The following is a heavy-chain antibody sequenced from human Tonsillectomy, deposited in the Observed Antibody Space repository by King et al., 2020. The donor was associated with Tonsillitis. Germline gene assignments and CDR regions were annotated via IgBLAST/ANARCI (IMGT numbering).Heavy chain of an antibody. CDR3: ARLIPTSKTEYYFNY. CDR2: IYYSGNT. J-gene: IGHJ4*02. V-gene: IGHV4-39*01. CDR1: GGSISNRSYY. Sequence: QLQESGPGLVKPSETLSLTCTVSGGSISNRSYYWGWLRQPPGKGLECIGSIYYSGNTYYNPSLKSRVTISVDTSKNQFSLKLSSVTAADTAVYYCARLIPTSKTEYYFNYWGQGTLVTVSS.